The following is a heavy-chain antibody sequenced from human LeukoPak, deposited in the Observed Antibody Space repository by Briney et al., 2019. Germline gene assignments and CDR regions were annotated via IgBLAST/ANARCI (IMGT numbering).Heavy chain of an antibody. CDR1: GGSISSGGYY. CDR2: IYYSGST. J-gene: IGHJ5*02. CDR3: ARVASGVGYNWFDP. Sequence: SQTLSLTCTVSGGSISSGGYYWSWIRQHPGKGLEWIGYIYYSGSTYYNPSLKSRVTISVDTSKNQFSLKLSSVTAADTAVYYCARVASGVGYNWFDPWGQGTLVTVSS. D-gene: IGHD2-15*01. V-gene: IGHV4-31*02.